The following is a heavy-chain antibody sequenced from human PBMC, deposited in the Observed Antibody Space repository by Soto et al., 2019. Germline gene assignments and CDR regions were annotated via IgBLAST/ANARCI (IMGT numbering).Heavy chain of an antibody. CDR2: ISYDGSNK. V-gene: IGHV3-30*04. Sequence: GGSLRLSCAASGFTFSSYAMHWVRQAPGKGLEWVAVISYDGSNKYYADSVKGRFTISRDNSKNTLYLQMNSLRAEDTAVYYCARATQIITGTAFDIWGQGTMVTVSS. J-gene: IGHJ3*02. CDR1: GFTFSSYA. D-gene: IGHD1-20*01. CDR3: ARATQIITGTAFDI.